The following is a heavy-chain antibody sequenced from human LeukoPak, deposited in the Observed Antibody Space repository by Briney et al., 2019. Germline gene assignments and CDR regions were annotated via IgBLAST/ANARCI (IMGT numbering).Heavy chain of an antibody. CDR2: MNPNSGNT. Sequence: ASLKVSCKASGYTFTSYDINWVRQATGQGLEWMGWMNPNSGNTGYAQKFQGRVTITRNTSISTAYMELSSLGSEDTAVYYCARVGASEKTPRAFDIWGQGTMVTVSS. J-gene: IGHJ3*02. CDR3: ARVGASEKTPRAFDI. CDR1: GYTFTSYD. V-gene: IGHV1-8*03. D-gene: IGHD3-16*01.